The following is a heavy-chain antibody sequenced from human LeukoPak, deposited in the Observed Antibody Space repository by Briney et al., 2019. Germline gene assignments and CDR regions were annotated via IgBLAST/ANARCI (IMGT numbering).Heavy chain of an antibody. J-gene: IGHJ4*02. CDR1: GFTFSTYA. CDR3: ARVAEAAAFDY. D-gene: IGHD6-13*01. CDR2: ISSSSRYI. Sequence: GGSLRLSCAASGFTFSTYAMTWVRQAPGKGLEWVSSISSSSRYIYYADSMKGRFTISRDNAKNSLFLQMNSLRAEDTAVYYCARVAEAAAFDYWGQGTLVTVSS. V-gene: IGHV3-21*01.